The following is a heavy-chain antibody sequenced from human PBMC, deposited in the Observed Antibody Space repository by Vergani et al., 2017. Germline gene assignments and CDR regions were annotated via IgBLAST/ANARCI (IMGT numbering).Heavy chain of an antibody. CDR1: GFTFDDYA. CDR2: ISWNSGSI. J-gene: IGHJ4*02. Sequence: EVQLVESGGGLVQPGRSLRLSCAASGFTFDDYAMHWVRPAPGKGLEWVSGISWNSGSIGYADSVKGRFTISRDNAKNSLYLQMNSLRAEDTALYYCAKDRGPYQLLSVFDYWGQGTLVTVSS. D-gene: IGHD2-2*01. CDR3: AKDRGPYQLLSVFDY. V-gene: IGHV3-9*01.